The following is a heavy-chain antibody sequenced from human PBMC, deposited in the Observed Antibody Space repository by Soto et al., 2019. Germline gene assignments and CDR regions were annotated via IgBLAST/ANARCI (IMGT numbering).Heavy chain of an antibody. CDR1: GFSLTSGPAG. CDR3: AHTRGGGNSACFDA. D-gene: IGHD2-21*02. Sequence: QITLKESGPSLLKPTQTLTLTCTFSGFSLTSGPAGVGWIRQPPGKALEWLALIYWDGERRYSPSLKSRLTITKDTSKDQVVLTMTNMDPVDTGTYYCAHTRGGGNSACFDAWGQGTLGPVSS. CDR2: IYWDGER. J-gene: IGHJ5*02. V-gene: IGHV2-5*02.